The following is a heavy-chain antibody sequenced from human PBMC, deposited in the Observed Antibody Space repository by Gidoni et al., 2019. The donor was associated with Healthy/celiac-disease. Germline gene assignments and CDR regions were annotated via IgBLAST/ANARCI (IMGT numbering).Heavy chain of an antibody. CDR1: GFTFSSYS. J-gene: IGHJ3*02. Sequence: EVQLVESGGGLVKPGGSLRLSWAASGFTFSSYSMNWVRQAPGKGLEWVSSISSSSSYIYYADSVKGRFTISRDNAKNSLYLQMNSLRAEDTAVYYCARDSRAYSIHDAFDIWGQGTMVTVSS. V-gene: IGHV3-21*01. CDR3: ARDSRAYSIHDAFDI. D-gene: IGHD2-2*02. CDR2: ISSSSSYI.